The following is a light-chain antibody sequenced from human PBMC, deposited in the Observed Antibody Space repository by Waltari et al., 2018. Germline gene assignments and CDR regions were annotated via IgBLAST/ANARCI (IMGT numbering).Light chain of an antibody. J-gene: IGKJ1*01. CDR2: RAS. CDR1: QSVGSN. V-gene: IGKV3-15*01. Sequence: LMTQSPPTLSVSPGDRATLSCRASQSVGSNVAWCQQRPGQAPRLLISRASARATDIPARFSGSGSGTDFTLTISSVESEDVAVYYCQQYNYWPPWTFGQGTKVEI. CDR3: QQYNYWPPWT.